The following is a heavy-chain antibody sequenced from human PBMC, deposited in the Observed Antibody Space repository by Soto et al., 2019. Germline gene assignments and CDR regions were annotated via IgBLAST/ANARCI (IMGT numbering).Heavy chain of an antibody. CDR1: GGSFSGYY. CDR3: ARDYGGNHYFDY. V-gene: IGHV4-34*01. D-gene: IGHD4-17*01. J-gene: IGHJ4*02. Sequence: SETLSLTCAVYGGSFSGYYWSWIRQPPGKGLEWIGEINHSGSTNYNPSLKSRVTISVDTSKNQFSLKLSSVTAADTAVYYCARDYGGNHYFDYGGQGTLVTVSS. CDR2: INHSGST.